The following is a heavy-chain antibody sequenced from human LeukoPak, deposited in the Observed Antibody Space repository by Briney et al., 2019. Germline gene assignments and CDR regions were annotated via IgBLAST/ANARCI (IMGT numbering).Heavy chain of an antibody. J-gene: IGHJ4*02. Sequence: GASVKVSCKASGGTFSSYAISWVRQAPGQGLEWMGGIIPIFGTANYAQKFQGRVTITTDESTSTAYMELSSLRSEDTAVYYCARTGAATGTTAFDYWGQGTLVTVSS. V-gene: IGHV1-69*05. D-gene: IGHD1-1*01. CDR1: GGTFSSYA. CDR2: IIPIFGTA. CDR3: ARTGAATGTTAFDY.